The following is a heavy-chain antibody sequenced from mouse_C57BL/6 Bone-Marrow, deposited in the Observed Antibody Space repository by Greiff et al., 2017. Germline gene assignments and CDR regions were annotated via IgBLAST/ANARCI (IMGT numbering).Heavy chain of an antibody. CDR1: GYTFTDYN. CDR3: ARSGEIRGHFDV. Sequence: EVQLQQSGPELVKPGASVKIPCKASGYTFTDYNMDWVKQSHGKSIEWIGDINPNNGGTIYNQKFKGKDTLTVDKSSSTAYMELRSLTSEDTAVYYCARSGEIRGHFDVWGTGTTVTVSS. CDR2: INPNNGGT. D-gene: IGHD3-2*02. V-gene: IGHV1-18*01. J-gene: IGHJ1*03.